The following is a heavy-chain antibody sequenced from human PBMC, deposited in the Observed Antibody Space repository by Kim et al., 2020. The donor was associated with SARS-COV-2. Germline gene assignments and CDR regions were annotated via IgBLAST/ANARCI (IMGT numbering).Heavy chain of an antibody. CDR3: ARDRTAFDY. J-gene: IGHJ4*02. V-gene: IGHV3-48*02. CDR1: GLTFSTTY. CDR2: ISRSGSAI. D-gene: IGHD1-1*01. Sequence: GGSLRLSCAVSGLTFSTTYMHWVRQAPGKGLEWIAYISRSGSAIFYADSVKGRFTISRDEAKNSIFVQMNRLRDEDTAVYYCARDRTAFDYWGQGTLVTVSS.